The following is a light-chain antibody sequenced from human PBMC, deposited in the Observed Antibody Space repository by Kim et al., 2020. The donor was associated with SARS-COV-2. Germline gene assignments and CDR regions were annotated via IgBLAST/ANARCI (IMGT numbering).Light chain of an antibody. Sequence: PGRTASITCSGDALPKQYAYWYQQQPGQAPVLVIYKDSERPSGIPERFSGSSSGTKVTLTISGVQAEDEADYYCQSADSSGTYVVFGGGTQLTVL. CDR2: KDS. CDR1: ALPKQY. J-gene: IGLJ2*01. CDR3: QSADSSGTYVV. V-gene: IGLV3-25*03.